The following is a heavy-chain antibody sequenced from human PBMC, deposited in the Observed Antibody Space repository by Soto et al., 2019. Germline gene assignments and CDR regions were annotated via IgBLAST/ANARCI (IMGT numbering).Heavy chain of an antibody. Sequence: SETLSLTCTVSGGSISNYYWSWIRQPPGRGLEWIGHIFYSGSTKYNSALKSRVTISVDTSKSQFSLKLSSVTAADTAVYYCAKDSGYNYGYFRWFDPWGQGTLVTVSS. CDR1: GGSISNYY. V-gene: IGHV4-59*01. CDR3: AKDSGYNYGYFRWFDP. J-gene: IGHJ5*02. CDR2: IFYSGST. D-gene: IGHD5-18*01.